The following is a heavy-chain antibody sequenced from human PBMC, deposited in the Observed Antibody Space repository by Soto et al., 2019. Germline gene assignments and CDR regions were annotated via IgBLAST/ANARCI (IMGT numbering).Heavy chain of an antibody. Sequence: SVKVSCKASGGTFSCYAISWVRQAPGQGLEWMGGIIPIFGTANYAQKFQGRVTITADESTSTAYMELSSLRSEDTAVYYCARDYHIVVVTGCGVIWGQGTMVTVSS. CDR1: GGTFSCYA. V-gene: IGHV1-69*13. J-gene: IGHJ3*02. CDR3: ARDYHIVVVTGCGVI. CDR2: IIPIFGTA. D-gene: IGHD2-21*02.